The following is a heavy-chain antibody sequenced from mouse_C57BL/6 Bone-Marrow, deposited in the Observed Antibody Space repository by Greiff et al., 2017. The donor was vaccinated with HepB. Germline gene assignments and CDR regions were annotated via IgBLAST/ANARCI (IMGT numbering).Heavy chain of an antibody. Sequence: EVQGVESGGGLVKPGGSLKLSCAASGFTFSSYAMSWVRQTPEKRLEWVATISDGGSYTYYPDNVKGRFTISRDNAKNNLYLQMSHLKSEDTAMYYCARDGYDEKFAYWGQGTLVTVSA. CDR1: GFTFSSYA. J-gene: IGHJ3*01. CDR3: ARDGYDEKFAY. V-gene: IGHV5-4*01. CDR2: ISDGGSYT. D-gene: IGHD2-2*01.